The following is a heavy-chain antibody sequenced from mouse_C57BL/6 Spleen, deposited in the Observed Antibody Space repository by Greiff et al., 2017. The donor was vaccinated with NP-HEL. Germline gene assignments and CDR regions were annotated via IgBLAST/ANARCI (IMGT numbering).Heavy chain of an antibody. CDR1: GYTFTDYY. CDR3: AREGPYYYGSSYLDY. J-gene: IGHJ2*01. V-gene: IGHV1-76*01. CDR2: IYPGSGNT. Sequence: VQLQQSGAELVRPGASVKLSCKASGYTFTDYYINWVKQRPGQGLEWIARIYPGSGNTYYNEKFKGKATLTAEKSSSTAYMQLSSLTSEDSAVYFCAREGPYYYGSSYLDYWGQGTTLTVSS. D-gene: IGHD1-1*01.